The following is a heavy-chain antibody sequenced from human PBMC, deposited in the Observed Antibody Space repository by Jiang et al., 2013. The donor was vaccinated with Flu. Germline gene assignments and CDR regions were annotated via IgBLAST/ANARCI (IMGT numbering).Heavy chain of an antibody. CDR2: ISGSGGST. CDR1: GFTFSSYA. CDR3: AKDLSFGGSCYADY. J-gene: IGHJ4*02. V-gene: IGHV3-23*01. Sequence: RLSCAASGFTFSSYAMSWVRQAPGKGLEWVSAISGSGGSTYYADSVKGRFTISRDNSKNTLYLQMNSLRAEDTAVYYCAKDLSFGGSCYADYWGQGTLVTVSS. D-gene: IGHD2-15*01.